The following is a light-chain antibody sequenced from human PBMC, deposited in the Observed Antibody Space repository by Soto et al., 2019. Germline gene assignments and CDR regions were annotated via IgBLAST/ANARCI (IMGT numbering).Light chain of an antibody. CDR2: GAS. Sequence: IVLTQSPGTLSLSPGERATLSCRASQGVSTNYVAWDQHRPGQAPRLLIYGASNRAAGIPDRISGSGSGTDFTLTISRLEPEDFAVFYCHQYGHSPYTFGQGTKLEIK. J-gene: IGKJ2*01. V-gene: IGKV3-20*01. CDR1: QGVSTNY. CDR3: HQYGHSPYT.